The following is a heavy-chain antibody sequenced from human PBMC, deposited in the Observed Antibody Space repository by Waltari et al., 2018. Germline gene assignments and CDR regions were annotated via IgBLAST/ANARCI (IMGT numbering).Heavy chain of an antibody. J-gene: IGHJ5*02. D-gene: IGHD4-17*01. CDR1: GFISSNSE. V-gene: IGHV3-48*03. CDR3: ARRDDYGDDPFWT. Sequence: EEHLVESGGGLVQPGGFLRLSCAASGFISSNSEMTWIRQAPGKGLEWVSYIRSSGSTSYYADSAKGRFTISRDNAKNSLYLQMNSLRAEDTAVYYCARRDDYGDDPFWTWGQGTLVTVSS. CDR2: IRSSGSTS.